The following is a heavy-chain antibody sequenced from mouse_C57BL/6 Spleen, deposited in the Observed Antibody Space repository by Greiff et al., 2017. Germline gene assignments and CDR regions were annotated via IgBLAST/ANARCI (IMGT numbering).Heavy chain of an antibody. CDR1: GYTFTSYW. D-gene: IGHD1-1*01. CDR3: ARGGYGSSYEIYYAMDY. V-gene: IGHV1-72*01. CDR2: IDPNSGGT. Sequence: QVQLQQPGAELVKPGASVKLSCKASGYTFTSYWMHWVKQRPGRGLEWIGRIDPNSGGTKYNEKFKSKATLTVDKPSSTAYMQLSSLTSEESAVYYCARGGYGSSYEIYYAMDYWGQGTSVTVSS. J-gene: IGHJ4*01.